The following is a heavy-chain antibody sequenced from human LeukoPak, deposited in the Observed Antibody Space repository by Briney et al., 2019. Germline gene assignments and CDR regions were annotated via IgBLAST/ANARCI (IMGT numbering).Heavy chain of an antibody. D-gene: IGHD3-3*01. CDR2: INPNSGGT. J-gene: IGHJ6*02. Sequence: ASVKVSCKASGYTFTGYYMHWVRQAPGQGLEWMGWINPNSGGTNYAQKFQGRVTMTRDTSISTAYMELSRLRSDDTAVYYCARGDFWSGYYHGMGVWGQGTTVTVSS. CDR1: GYTFTGYY. CDR3: ARGDFWSGYYHGMGV. V-gene: IGHV1-2*02.